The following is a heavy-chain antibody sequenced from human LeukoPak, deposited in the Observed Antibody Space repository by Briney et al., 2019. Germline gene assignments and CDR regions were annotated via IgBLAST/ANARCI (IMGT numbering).Heavy chain of an antibody. CDR3: ASWTDSSGYYPPGDAFDI. CDR1: GGSISNYY. D-gene: IGHD3-22*01. V-gene: IGHV4-59*08. CDR2: TYYSGST. J-gene: IGHJ3*02. Sequence: PSETLSLTCTVSGGSISNYYWSWIRQPPGKGLEWIGYTYYSGSTNYNPSLKSRVTISVDTSKNQFSLKLSSVTAADTAVYYCASWTDSSGYYPPGDAFDIWGQGTMVTVSS.